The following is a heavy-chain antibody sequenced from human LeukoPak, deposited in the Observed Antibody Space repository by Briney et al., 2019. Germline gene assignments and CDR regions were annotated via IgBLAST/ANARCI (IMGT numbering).Heavy chain of an antibody. CDR3: ARDNYGHGMDV. Sequence: PGGSLRLSCAASGFTFSSYDMHWVRQATGKGLEWVSAIGTAGDTYYPGSVKGRFTISRENAKNSLYLQMNSLRAGDTAVYYCARDNYGHGMDVWGQGTMVTVSS. J-gene: IGHJ6*02. V-gene: IGHV3-13*01. CDR1: GFTFSSYD. CDR2: IGTAGDT. D-gene: IGHD4-11*01.